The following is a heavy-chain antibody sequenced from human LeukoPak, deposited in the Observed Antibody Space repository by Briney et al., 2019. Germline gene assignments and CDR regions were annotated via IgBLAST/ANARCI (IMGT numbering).Heavy chain of an antibody. D-gene: IGHD3-10*01. CDR2: INLDGSEI. CDR1: GFVFGHSW. Sequence: GGSLRLSCEASGFVFGHSWMSWVRQAPGKGLEWVANINLDGSEINYLDSLTGRLTISRDNAKDSLYLQMNGLRAEDTAVYFCVRDRSYSTFDYWGQGTLVTVSS. J-gene: IGHJ4*02. CDR3: VRDRSYSTFDY. V-gene: IGHV3-7*03.